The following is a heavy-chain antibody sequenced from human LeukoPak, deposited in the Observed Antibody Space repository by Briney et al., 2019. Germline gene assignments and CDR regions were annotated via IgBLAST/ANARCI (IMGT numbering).Heavy chain of an antibody. V-gene: IGHV3-30*02. CDR2: IRYDGSNK. D-gene: IGHD6-13*01. J-gene: IGHJ4*02. CDR1: GFTFSSYG. CDR3: AKSLTWYLYYFDY. Sequence: GGSLRLSCAASGFTFSSYGMHWVRQAPGKGLEWVAFIRYDGSNKYYADSVKGRFTISRDNSKNTLYLQMNSLRAEDTAVYYCAKSLTWYLYYFDYWGQGTLVTVSS.